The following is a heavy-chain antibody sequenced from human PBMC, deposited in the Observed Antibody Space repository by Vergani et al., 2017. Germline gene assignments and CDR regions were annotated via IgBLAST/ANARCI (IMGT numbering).Heavy chain of an antibody. Sequence: QVQLVQSGAEVKKPGASVKVSCKASGYTFTGYYKHWVRQAPGQGLEWMGWINPNSGGTNYAQKFQGRVTMTRDTSISTAYMELSRLRSDDTAVYYCARTENYGSGSYYNALLYMDVWGKGTTVTVSS. CDR3: ARTENYGSGSYYNALLYMDV. J-gene: IGHJ6*03. CDR1: GYTFTGYY. D-gene: IGHD3-10*01. V-gene: IGHV1-2*02. CDR2: INPNSGGT.